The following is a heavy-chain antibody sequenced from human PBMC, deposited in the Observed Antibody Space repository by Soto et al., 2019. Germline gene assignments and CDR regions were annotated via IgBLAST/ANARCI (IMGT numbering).Heavy chain of an antibody. Sequence: LSLTCAVSGGSISSSNWWSWVRQPPGKGLEWIGEIYHSGSTNYNPSLKSRVTISVDKSKNQFSLKLSSVTAADTAVYYCARVGSSSPPYYYYYYGMDVWGQGTTVTVS. D-gene: IGHD6-6*01. CDR3: ARVGSSSPPYYYYYYGMDV. V-gene: IGHV4-4*02. CDR2: IYHSGST. J-gene: IGHJ6*02. CDR1: GGSISSSNW.